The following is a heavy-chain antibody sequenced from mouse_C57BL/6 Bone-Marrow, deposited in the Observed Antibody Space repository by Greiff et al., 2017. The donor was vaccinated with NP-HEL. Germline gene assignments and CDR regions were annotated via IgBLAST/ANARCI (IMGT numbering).Heavy chain of an antibody. D-gene: IGHD2-5*01. CDR1: GYTFTDYY. CDR2: INPYNGGT. V-gene: IGHV1-19*01. CDR3: ARDYSNFDRYFDV. J-gene: IGHJ1*03. Sequence: VQLQQSGPVLVKPGASVKMSCKASGYTFTDYYMHWVKQRHGKSLEWIGVINPYNGGTSYNQKLKGKATLTVDKSSSTAYMELNSLTSEDSAVYYGARDYSNFDRYFDVWGTGTTVTVSS.